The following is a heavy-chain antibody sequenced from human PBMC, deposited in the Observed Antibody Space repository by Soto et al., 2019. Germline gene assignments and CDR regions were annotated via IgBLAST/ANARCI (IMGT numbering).Heavy chain of an antibody. Sequence: SETLSLTCTVSGGSISSSSYYWGWIRQPPGKGLEWIGSIYYSGSTNYNPSLKSRVTISVDTSKNQFSLKLSSVTAADTAVYYCASTAHSSGWYSGGFDYWGQGTLVTVSS. J-gene: IGHJ4*02. CDR2: IYYSGST. CDR3: ASTAHSSGWYSGGFDY. D-gene: IGHD6-19*01. CDR1: GGSISSSSYY. V-gene: IGHV4-39*07.